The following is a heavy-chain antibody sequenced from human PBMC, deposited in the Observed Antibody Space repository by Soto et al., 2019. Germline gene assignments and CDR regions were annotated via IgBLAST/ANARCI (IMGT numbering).Heavy chain of an antibody. Sequence: PGESLKICCKGSGYSFTGYWIGWVRQMPGKGLEWMGLIYPGDSDTRYSPSFQGQVTISADKSISTAYLQWSSLKASDTAMYYCARSEWLRLNYYGMDVWGQGTTVTVSS. CDR1: GYSFTGYW. CDR2: IYPGDSDT. V-gene: IGHV5-51*01. CDR3: ARSEWLRLNYYGMDV. D-gene: IGHD5-12*01. J-gene: IGHJ6*02.